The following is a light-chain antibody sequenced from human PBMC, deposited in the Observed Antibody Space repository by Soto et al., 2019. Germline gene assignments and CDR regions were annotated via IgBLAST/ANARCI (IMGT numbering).Light chain of an antibody. V-gene: IGKV2-28*01. Sequence: DILMTQSPLSLPVNPREPASISSRSSPHLLHSNGYNYLDWYLQKPGQSPQLLIYLGSNRSSGVPDRFSGSGSGTDFTLKISRVEAEDVGVYYXXXALQTPWTFGQGTRLEI. CDR3: XXALQTPWT. CDR1: PHLLHSNGYNY. CDR2: LGS. J-gene: IGKJ5*01.